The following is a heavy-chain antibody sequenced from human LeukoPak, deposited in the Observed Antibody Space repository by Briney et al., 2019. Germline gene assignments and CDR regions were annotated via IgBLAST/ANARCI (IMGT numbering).Heavy chain of an antibody. CDR2: INSIGSTI. V-gene: IGHV3-48*03. Sequence: GGSLRLSCAVSGFTFSHSEMNWVRQAPGKGLEWISYINSIGSTIYYADSVKGRFTISRDNAKNSLYLQMNSLRAEATAVYYCAREPNAFDIWGQGTMVTVSS. J-gene: IGHJ3*02. CDR1: GFTFSHSE. CDR3: AREPNAFDI.